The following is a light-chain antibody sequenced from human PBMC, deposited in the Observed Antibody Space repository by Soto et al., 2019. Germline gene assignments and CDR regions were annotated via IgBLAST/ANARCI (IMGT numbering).Light chain of an antibody. J-gene: IGKJ4*01. CDR1: QSISMF. CDR2: AAS. V-gene: IGKV1-39*01. CDR3: QQSFSSPLT. Sequence: DIQMTQSPSSLSASVGDRVSITCRASQSISMFLNWYQQKPGKAPKLLIYAASSLQSGVPSRFSGSGSGTDFTLTISSLQPEDFATYYCQQSFSSPLTFGGGTKVEIK.